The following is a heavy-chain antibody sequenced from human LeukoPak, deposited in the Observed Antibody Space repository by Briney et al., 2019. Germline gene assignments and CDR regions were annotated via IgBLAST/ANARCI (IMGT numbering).Heavy chain of an antibody. Sequence: PSETLSLTCTVSGGSISSTRYYWGWIRQPPGKGLEWIGSIYYIGSTYYNPSLKSRVTISVDTSKNQFSLKLRSVTAADTAVYYCARRGGAAAGGFWFDPWGQGTLVTVSS. CDR3: ARRGGAAAGGFWFDP. CDR2: IYYIGST. D-gene: IGHD6-13*01. V-gene: IGHV4-39*01. CDR1: GGSISSTRYY. J-gene: IGHJ5*02.